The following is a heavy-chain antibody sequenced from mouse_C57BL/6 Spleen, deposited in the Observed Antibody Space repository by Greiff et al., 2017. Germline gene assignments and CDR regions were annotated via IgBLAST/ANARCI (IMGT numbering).Heavy chain of an antibody. Sequence: QVQLQQSGPGLVQPSQSLSITCTVSGFSLTSYGVHWVRQSPGKGLEWLGVIWRGGSTDYNAAFMSRLSITKDNSKSRVFFKMNMLQADDADIDYCAECCDYDGWYFDVWGTGTTVTVSS. J-gene: IGHJ1*03. CDR1: GFSLTSYG. D-gene: IGHD2-4*01. CDR3: AECCDYDGWYFDV. V-gene: IGHV2-5*01. CDR2: IWRGGST.